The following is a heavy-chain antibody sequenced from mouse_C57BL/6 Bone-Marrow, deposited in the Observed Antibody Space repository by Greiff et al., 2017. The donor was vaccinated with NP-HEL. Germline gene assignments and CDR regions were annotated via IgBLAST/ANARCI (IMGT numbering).Heavy chain of an antibody. J-gene: IGHJ4*01. CDR2: IYPGNSDT. D-gene: IGHD1-1*02. CDR3: TRFKLWDYYAMDY. Sequence: VQLQQSGTVLARPGASVKMSCKTSGYTFTSYWMHWVKQRPGPGLEWIGAIYPGNSDTSYNQKFKGKAKLTAVTSASTAYMELSSLTNEDSAVYYCTRFKLWDYYAMDYWGQGTSVTVSS. V-gene: IGHV1-5*01. CDR1: GYTFTSYW.